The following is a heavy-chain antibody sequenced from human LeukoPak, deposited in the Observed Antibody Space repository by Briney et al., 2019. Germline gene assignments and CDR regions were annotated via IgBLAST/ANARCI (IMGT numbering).Heavy chain of an antibody. Sequence: ESLKIFCKGSGYTFTSYWIGWVRQMPGKGLEWMGILYPGDSDTGYSPSFQGQVTISADKSISTAYLQWSSLKASDTAMYYCAINARLIAAAGYDAFDIWGQGTMVTVSS. CDR1: GYTFTSYW. J-gene: IGHJ3*02. V-gene: IGHV5-51*01. CDR3: AINARLIAAAGYDAFDI. CDR2: LYPGDSDT. D-gene: IGHD6-13*01.